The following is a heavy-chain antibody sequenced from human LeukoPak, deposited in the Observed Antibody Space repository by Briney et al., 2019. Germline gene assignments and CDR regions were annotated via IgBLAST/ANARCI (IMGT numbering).Heavy chain of an antibody. Sequence: GGSLRLSCTASGFTFSDYWMTWGRQAPGKGAEWVANIKQDGSQRDYVDSVRGRFTISRDNAKNSLFLQMNGLRAKNTAVYYCARRGGSSSRRNPLDYSGQATLVTVSS. J-gene: IGHJ4*02. V-gene: IGHV3-7*01. D-gene: IGHD6-6*01. CDR2: IKQDGSQR. CDR1: GFTFSDYW. CDR3: ARRGGSSSRRNPLDY.